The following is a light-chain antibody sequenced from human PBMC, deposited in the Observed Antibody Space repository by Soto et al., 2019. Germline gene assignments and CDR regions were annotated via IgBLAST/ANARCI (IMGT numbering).Light chain of an antibody. CDR3: QQYNNWPGT. CDR1: QSVSSY. J-gene: IGKJ1*01. V-gene: IGKV3-11*01. CDR2: DAS. Sequence: EIVLTQSTATLSLSPGERSTLSFRASQSVSSYLAWYQQKPGQAPRLLIYDASNRATGIPARFSGSGSGTEFTLTISSLQSEDFAVYYCQQYNNWPGTFGQGTKVDIK.